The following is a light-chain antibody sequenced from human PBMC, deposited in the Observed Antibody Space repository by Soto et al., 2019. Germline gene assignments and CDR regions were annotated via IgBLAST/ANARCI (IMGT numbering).Light chain of an antibody. J-gene: IGKJ1*01. V-gene: IGKV1-39*01. CDR1: QSISIY. CDR2: ASS. Sequence: DMQMTQALSCLCTSVGDRVTLTCRTSQSISIYLNWYQKITGKDPKLLIYASSNLHTGVPSRFSGIASGTDFNLTLRRLQTDDCATYEGQQYNTYSRTFGQLTKVEIK. CDR3: QQYNTYSRT.